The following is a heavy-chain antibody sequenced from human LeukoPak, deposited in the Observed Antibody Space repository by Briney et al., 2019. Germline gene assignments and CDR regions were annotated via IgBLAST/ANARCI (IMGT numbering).Heavy chain of an antibody. CDR2: IYTSGST. CDR1: GGSISSYY. V-gene: IGHV4-4*07. J-gene: IGHJ4*02. CDR3: ARELHDYGTPYYFDY. D-gene: IGHD4-17*01. Sequence: PSETLSLTCTVSGGSISSYYWSWIRQPAGKGLEWIGRIYTSGSTNYNPSLKSRVTMSVDTSKNQFSLKLSPVTAADTAVYYCARELHDYGTPYYFDYWGQGTLVTVSS.